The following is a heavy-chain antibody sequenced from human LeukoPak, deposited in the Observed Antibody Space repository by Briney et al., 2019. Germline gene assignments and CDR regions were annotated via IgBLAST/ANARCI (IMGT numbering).Heavy chain of an antibody. Sequence: SVKVSCKASGGTFSSYAISWVRQAPGQGLEWMGRIIPILGIANYVQKFQGRVTITADKSTSTAYMELSSLRSEDTAVYYCARGTMVTMIVVTGAFDIWGQGTMVTVSS. CDR2: IIPILGIA. CDR3: ARGTMVTMIVVTGAFDI. V-gene: IGHV1-69*04. CDR1: GGTFSSYA. D-gene: IGHD3-22*01. J-gene: IGHJ3*02.